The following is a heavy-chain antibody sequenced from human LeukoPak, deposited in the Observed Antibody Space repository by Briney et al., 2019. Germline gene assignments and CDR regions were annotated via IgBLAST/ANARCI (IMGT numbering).Heavy chain of an antibody. CDR1: GYSFTSYW. Sequence: GEALKISCEGSGYSFTSYWIGWVRQMPGKGLEWMGINYPDDSDTIYSPSFQGQVDLSPDKSIRTAYLQWSSLQTSDTAMYYCARRYSGSYRFDYWGQGTLVTVS. D-gene: IGHD1-26*01. J-gene: IGHJ4*02. CDR3: ARRYSGSYRFDY. V-gene: IGHV5-51*01. CDR2: NYPDDSDT.